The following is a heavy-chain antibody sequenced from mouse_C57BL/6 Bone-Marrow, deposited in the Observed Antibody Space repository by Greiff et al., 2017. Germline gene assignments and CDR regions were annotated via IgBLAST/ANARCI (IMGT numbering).Heavy chain of an antibody. V-gene: IGHV1-52*01. CDR1: GYTFTSYW. D-gene: IGHD1-1*01. CDR3: ARDYYGSRDYAMDY. Sequence: VQLQQPGAELVRPGSSVKLSCKASGYTFTSYWMHWVKQRPIQGLEWIGNIDPSDSETHYSQKFKDKATLTVDKSSSTAYMQLSSLTSEDSAVYYCARDYYGSRDYAMDYWGQGTSVTVSS. J-gene: IGHJ4*01. CDR2: IDPSDSET.